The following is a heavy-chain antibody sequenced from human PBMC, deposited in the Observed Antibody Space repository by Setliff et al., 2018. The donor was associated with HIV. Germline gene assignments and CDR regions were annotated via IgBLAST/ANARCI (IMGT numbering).Heavy chain of an antibody. V-gene: IGHV4-34*01. Sequence: PSETLSLTCAVYGGSFSGYYWSWIRQPPGKGLEWIGEINHSGSTNYNPSLKSRVTISLDTSKNQFSLQLSSVTAADTAVYYCASGTHRSCGGDCSLLYYWGQGTLVNVSS. J-gene: IGHJ4*02. CDR1: GGSFSGYY. CDR3: ASGTHRSCGGDCSLLYY. CDR2: INHSGST. D-gene: IGHD2-21*02.